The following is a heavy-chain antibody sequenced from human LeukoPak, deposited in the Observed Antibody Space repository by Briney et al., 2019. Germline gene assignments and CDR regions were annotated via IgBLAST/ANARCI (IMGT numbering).Heavy chain of an antibody. J-gene: IGHJ3*02. CDR1: GFTFSRYW. CDR2: IKQDGSEK. CDR3: ARGYTSPWDRAFDI. V-gene: IGHV3-7*04. D-gene: IGHD6-19*01. Sequence: GGSLRLSCAASGFTFSRYWMNWVRQAPGKGLEWVANIKQDGSEKYYVDSVKGRFTISRDNVKNSLYLQMNSLRAEDAAVYYCARGYTSPWDRAFDIWGQGTLVTVSS.